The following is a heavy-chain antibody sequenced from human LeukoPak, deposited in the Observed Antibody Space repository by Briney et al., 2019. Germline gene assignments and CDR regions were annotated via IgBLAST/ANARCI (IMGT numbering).Heavy chain of an antibody. V-gene: IGHV4-39*01. CDR2: IYYRRITYYNRYLPY. CDR3: ARHAMGYNWFDP. D-gene: IGHD2-8*01. Sequence: SETQSLTCTVSVRSINTRSHYWRWVRQPPGKGLEWIESIYYRRITYYNRYLPYYYIPSLKSRFTISGDTSKNQFSLKLSTVTATDTAVYYCARHAMGYNWFDPWGQGTLVTVSS. J-gene: IGHJ5*02. CDR1: VRSINTRSHY.